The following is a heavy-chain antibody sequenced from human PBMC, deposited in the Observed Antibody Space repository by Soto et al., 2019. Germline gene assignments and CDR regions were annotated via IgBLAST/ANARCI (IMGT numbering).Heavy chain of an antibody. V-gene: IGHV3-30*18. CDR1: GFTFNIVG. D-gene: IGHD5-12*01. CDR3: AKGSTRWLESLLHY. J-gene: IGHJ4*02. Sequence: PVGSLRISCAASGFTFNIVGMHWVRQAPGKGLEWVALISNDGTNKYYADSVRGRFTISRDSSKNTVFLQMDSLRADDTAVYYCAKGSTRWLESLLHYWGQGTLVTVSS. CDR2: ISNDGTNK.